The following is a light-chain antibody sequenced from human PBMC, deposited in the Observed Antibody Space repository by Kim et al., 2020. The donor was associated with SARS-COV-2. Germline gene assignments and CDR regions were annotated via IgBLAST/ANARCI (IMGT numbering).Light chain of an antibody. CDR1: SGSIASNY. CDR3: QSYDSSNVV. J-gene: IGLJ2*01. V-gene: IGLV6-57*04. CDR2: EDN. Sequence: NFMLTQPHSVSESPGKTVTISCTRSSGSIASNYVQWYQQRPGSAPTTVIYEDNQRPSGVPDRFSGSIDSSSNSASLTIPGLKTEEEADYYCQSYDSSNVVFGGGTQLTVL.